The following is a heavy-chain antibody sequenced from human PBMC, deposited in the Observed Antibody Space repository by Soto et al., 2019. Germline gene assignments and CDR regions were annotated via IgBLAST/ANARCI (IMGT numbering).Heavy chain of an antibody. J-gene: IGHJ4*02. CDR3: ARDEGGHRVARFDC. D-gene: IGHD6-6*01. CDR2: ISDNGGTI. CDR1: GFTFSSYE. V-gene: IGHV3-48*03. Sequence: PGGSLRLACAASGFTFSSYEMNWVRQAPGKGLEWVSYISDNGGTIYYADSVKGRFTISRDNAKNSLYLQMNSLRVEDTAVYYCARDEGGHRVARFDCWGQGTQVTVSS.